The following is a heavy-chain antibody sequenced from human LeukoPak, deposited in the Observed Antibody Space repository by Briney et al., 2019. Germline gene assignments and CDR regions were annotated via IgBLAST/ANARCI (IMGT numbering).Heavy chain of an antibody. J-gene: IGHJ5*02. V-gene: IGHV3-48*04. CDR2: ISSSGSTI. CDR1: GFTFSSYA. CDR3: ARGWLRGYYDSGRWFDP. D-gene: IGHD3-22*01. Sequence: PGGSLRLSCAASGFTFSSYAMSWVRQAPGKGLEWVSYISSSGSTIYYADSVKGRFTISRDNAKNSLYLQMNSLRAEDTAVYYCARGWLRGYYDSGRWFDPWGQGTLVTVSS.